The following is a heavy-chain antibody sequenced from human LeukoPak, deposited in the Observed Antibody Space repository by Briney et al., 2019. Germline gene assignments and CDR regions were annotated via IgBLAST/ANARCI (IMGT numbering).Heavy chain of an antibody. CDR1: GFTFSSYA. CDR2: ISGSGGST. Sequence: GGSLRLSCAASGFTFSSYAMSWVRQAPGKGLEWVSAISGSGGSTYYADSVKGRFTISRDNSKNTLYLQMNSLRAVDTAVYYCAKVPHYDFWSGFDYWGQGTLVTVSS. CDR3: AKVPHYDFWSGFDY. J-gene: IGHJ4*02. V-gene: IGHV3-23*01. D-gene: IGHD3-3*01.